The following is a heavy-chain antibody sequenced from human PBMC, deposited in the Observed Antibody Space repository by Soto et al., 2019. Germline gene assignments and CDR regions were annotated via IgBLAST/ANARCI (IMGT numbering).Heavy chain of an antibody. Sequence: SETLSLTCTVSGGPISSGDYYWSWIRQHPGKGLEWIGYIYYRGSTYYNPSLKSRLTISVDTSKNQFSLKLSSVTAADTAVYYCARDQYSGYQFDSWGQGTLVTVSS. J-gene: IGHJ4*02. CDR3: ARDQYSGYQFDS. CDR2: IYYRGST. CDR1: GGPISSGDYY. D-gene: IGHD5-12*01. V-gene: IGHV4-31*03.